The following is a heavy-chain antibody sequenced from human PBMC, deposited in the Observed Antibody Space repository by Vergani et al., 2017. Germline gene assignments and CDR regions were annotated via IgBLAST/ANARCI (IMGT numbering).Heavy chain of an antibody. V-gene: IGHV1-2*02. CDR2: ITPQNGGT. CDR3: VRGGTFDWLST. Sequence: QVQLVQSGAEVKKPGAAVKVSCKASGYYFTDNYLHWVRQAPGQGLECMGRITPQNGGTQYAEKFKGRVTMTRDTSITTAYMELTSLTSDDTAVYYCVRGGTFDWLSTWGQGTLVTVSS. D-gene: IGHD3-9*01. J-gene: IGHJ5*02. CDR1: GYYFTDNY.